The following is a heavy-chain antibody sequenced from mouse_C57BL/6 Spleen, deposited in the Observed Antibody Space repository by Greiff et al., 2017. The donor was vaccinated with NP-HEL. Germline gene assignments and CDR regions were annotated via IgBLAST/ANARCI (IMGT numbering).Heavy chain of an antibody. CDR2: IDPETGGT. J-gene: IGHJ1*03. Sequence: QVQLQQSGAELVRPGASVTLSCKASGYTFTDYEMHWVKQTPVHGLEWIGAIDPETGGTAYNQKFKGKAILTADKSSSTAYMELRSLTSEDSAVYYSRCPITTVGDVDGWGTGTTVTVSS. V-gene: IGHV1-15*01. CDR3: RCPITTVGDVDG. CDR1: GYTFTDYE. D-gene: IGHD1-1*01.